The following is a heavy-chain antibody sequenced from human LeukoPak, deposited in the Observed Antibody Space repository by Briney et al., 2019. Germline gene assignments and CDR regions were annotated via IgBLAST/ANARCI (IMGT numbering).Heavy chain of an antibody. CDR2: ISSNGGST. D-gene: IGHD1-1*01. CDR3: ARNWNPADY. V-gene: IGHV3-64*01. CDR1: GFTFSSYA. Sequence: GGSLRLSCAASGFTFSSYAMHWVRQAPGKGLEYVSAISSNGGSTYYANSVKGRFTISRDNSKNTLYLQMGSLRAEDMAVYYCARNWNPADYWGQGTLVTVSS. J-gene: IGHJ4*02.